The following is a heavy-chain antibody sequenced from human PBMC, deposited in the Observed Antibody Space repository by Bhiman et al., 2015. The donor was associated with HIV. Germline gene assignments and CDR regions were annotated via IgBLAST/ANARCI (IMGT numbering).Heavy chain of an antibody. CDR3: ARGPSLHRQLDY. D-gene: IGHD6-13*01. V-gene: IGHV3-30*04. CDR1: GFTFSSYV. J-gene: IGHJ4*02. CDR2: ISYDESVK. Sequence: QMQLVESGGGVVQPGTSLRLSCAASGFTFSSYVMHWVRQAPGKGLEWVAVISYDESVKYYTDSVKGRFTISRDNSNNTLYLQMNSLRTEDTAVYYCARGPSLHRQLDYWGQGTLVTVSS.